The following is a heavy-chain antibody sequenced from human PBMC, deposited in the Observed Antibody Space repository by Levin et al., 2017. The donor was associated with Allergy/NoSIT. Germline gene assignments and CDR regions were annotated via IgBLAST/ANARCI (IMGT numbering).Heavy chain of an antibody. CDR2: ISSSGSTI. CDR1: GFTFSSYE. D-gene: IGHD7-27*01. J-gene: IGHJ4*02. V-gene: IGHV3-48*03. CDR3: ARETGDFDY. Sequence: GGSLRLSCAASGFTFSSYEMNWVRQAPGKGLEWVAYISSSGSTIYYADSVQGRFTISRDSAKNSLYLQMNSLRVEDTAVYYCARETGDFDYWGQGTLVTVSS.